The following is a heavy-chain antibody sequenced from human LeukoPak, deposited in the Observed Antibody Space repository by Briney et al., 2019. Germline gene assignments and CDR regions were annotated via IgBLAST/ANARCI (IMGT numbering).Heavy chain of an antibody. J-gene: IGHJ4*02. CDR2: ISYEGTNK. V-gene: IGHV3-30*18. D-gene: IGHD6-19*01. CDR1: GFTFSNYG. CDR3: AKNGEQWLVEQFFDY. Sequence: GGSLRLSCAASGFTFSNYGMHWVRQAPGKGLEWVAIISYEGTNKYYADSVKGRVTISRDNSKNTLYLQMNSLRAADTAVYYCAKNGEQWLVEQFFDYWGRGTLVTVSS.